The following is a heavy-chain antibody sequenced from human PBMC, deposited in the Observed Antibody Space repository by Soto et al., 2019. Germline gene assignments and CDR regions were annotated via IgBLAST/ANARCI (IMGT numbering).Heavy chain of an antibody. Sequence: QVQLVQSGAEVKKPGSSVKVSCKASGGTFSSYAISWVRQAPGQGREWMGGIIPIFGTANYAQKFQGRVTITADESTSTAYMELSSLRSEDTAVYYCARPITMVRGVISGFDPWGQGTLVTVSS. CDR3: ARPITMVRGVISGFDP. D-gene: IGHD3-10*01. V-gene: IGHV1-69*01. CDR1: GGTFSSYA. CDR2: IIPIFGTA. J-gene: IGHJ5*02.